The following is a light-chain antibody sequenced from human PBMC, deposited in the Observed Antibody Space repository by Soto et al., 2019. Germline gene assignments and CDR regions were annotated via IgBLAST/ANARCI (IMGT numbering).Light chain of an antibody. Sequence: IVFTQSPGTLSLSPGGRASLSCRASQTITTLAWYQRKPGQAPRRLIYRVSSRATDVPDRFSGSGFGTDFTLPISSLETQDAAVYYCQQRSNWHTITFGQGTRLEIK. V-gene: IGKV3D-11*02. CDR3: QQRSNWHTIT. CDR1: QTITT. J-gene: IGKJ5*01. CDR2: RVS.